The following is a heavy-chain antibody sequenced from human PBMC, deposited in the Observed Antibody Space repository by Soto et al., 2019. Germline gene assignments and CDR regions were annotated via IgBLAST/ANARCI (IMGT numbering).Heavy chain of an antibody. D-gene: IGHD2-2*01. Sequence: GGSLRLSCAASGFTFSSYAMSWVRQAPGKGLEWVSAINGSGGSTYYAAAVKGRFTIYRDNSKNTLYLQMNSLRAEDTAVYYCAKTRGWYAPPNNWFDPWGQGTLVTVSS. CDR3: AKTRGWYAPPNNWFDP. J-gene: IGHJ5*02. CDR1: GFTFSSYA. V-gene: IGHV3-23*01. CDR2: INGSGGST.